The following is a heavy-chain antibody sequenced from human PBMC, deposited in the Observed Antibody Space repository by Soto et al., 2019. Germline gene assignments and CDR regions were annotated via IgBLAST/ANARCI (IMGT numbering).Heavy chain of an antibody. CDR2: ISYGGST. D-gene: IGHD1-7*01. J-gene: IGHJ5*02. CDR3: ARNGTAHSPYNWCGP. Sequence: QVQLQESGPGLVKPSETLSLTCTVSGDSVSRTDYYWGWIRQPPGKGLEWIGSISYGGSTYYIPSLESRISISADTSKNKFNLKLSTVTAADTGVYYCARNGTAHSPYNWCGPWGRGTLVSVSS. CDR1: GDSVSRTDYY. V-gene: IGHV4-39*01.